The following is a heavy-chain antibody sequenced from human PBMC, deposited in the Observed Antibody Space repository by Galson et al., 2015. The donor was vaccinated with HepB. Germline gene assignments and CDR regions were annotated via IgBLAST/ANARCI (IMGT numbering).Heavy chain of an antibody. CDR1: GYTFTSSD. J-gene: IGHJ1*01. V-gene: IGHV3-21*01. CDR2: ISSSSSYI. D-gene: IGHD3-22*01. Sequence: SCKASGYTFTSSDINWVRQAPGKGLEWVSSISSSSSYIYYADSVKGRFTISRDNAKNSLYLQMNSLRAEDTAVYYCARDSEYYDNKDFQHWGQGTLVTVSS. CDR3: ARDSEYYDNKDFQH.